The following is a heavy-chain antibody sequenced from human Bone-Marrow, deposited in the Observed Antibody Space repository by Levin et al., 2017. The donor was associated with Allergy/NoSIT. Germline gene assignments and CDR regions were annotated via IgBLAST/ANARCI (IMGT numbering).Heavy chain of an antibody. V-gene: IGHV4-30-4*01. D-gene: IGHD3-10*01. Sequence: LRLSCTVSGGSISSGNYYWSWIRQPPGKGLEWIGYIYFSGSTYYNPSLKSRLTISVDTSKNQFSLNLTSVTAAATAVYYCATGSGSYKIYFAYWGQGTLVTVSS. CDR1: GGSISSGNYY. J-gene: IGHJ4*02. CDR3: ATGSGSYKIYFAY. CDR2: IYFSGST.